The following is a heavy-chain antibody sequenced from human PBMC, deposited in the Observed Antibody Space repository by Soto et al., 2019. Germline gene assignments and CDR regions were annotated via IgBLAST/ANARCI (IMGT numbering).Heavy chain of an antibody. CDR3: AGGRFLEWFRAVDI. V-gene: IGHV3-66*01. CDR2: IYTSGRA. D-gene: IGHD3-3*01. CDR1: GFTVSNYH. J-gene: IGHJ3*02. Sequence: GGSLRLSCAARGFTVSNYHMKWVPRAPGKGLEWGSVIYTSGRADFADSVKGRFSLSTEDSKNNLFLPMSSLRAEDTAVYYCAGGRFLEWFRAVDIGGQGTMVTVSS.